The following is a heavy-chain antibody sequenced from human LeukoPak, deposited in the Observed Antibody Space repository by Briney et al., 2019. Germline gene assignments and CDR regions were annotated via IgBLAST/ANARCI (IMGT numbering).Heavy chain of an antibody. CDR1: GYSFTSYW. CDR2: IYPGDSDT. Sequence: GESLKISCKGSGYSFTSYWIGWVRQMPGKGLEWMGIIYPGDSDTRYSPSFQGQVTISADKSFSTAYLQWSSLKASDTAMYYCARLAYYYDSSGYYSYIDYWGQGTLVTVSS. CDR3: ARLAYYYDSSGYYSYIDY. D-gene: IGHD3-22*01. V-gene: IGHV5-51*01. J-gene: IGHJ4*02.